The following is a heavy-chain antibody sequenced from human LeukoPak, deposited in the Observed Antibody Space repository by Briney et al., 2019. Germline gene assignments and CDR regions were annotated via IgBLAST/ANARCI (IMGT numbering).Heavy chain of an antibody. CDR1: GFTFDDYA. CDR2: ISWNSGTI. Sequence: GGSLRLSCAASGFTFDDYAMHWVRQAPGNGLEWVSGISWNSGTIGYADSVKGRFTISRDNAKNSLYLQMNSLRDDDMALYYCARGNSGSYSQGWFDPWGQGTLVTVSS. V-gene: IGHV3-9*03. CDR3: ARGNSGSYSQGWFDP. J-gene: IGHJ5*02. D-gene: IGHD1-26*01.